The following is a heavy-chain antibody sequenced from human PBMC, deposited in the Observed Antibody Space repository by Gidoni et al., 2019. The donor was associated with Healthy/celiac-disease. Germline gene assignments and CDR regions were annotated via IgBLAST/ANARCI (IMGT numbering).Heavy chain of an antibody. D-gene: IGHD3-9*01. Sequence: QLQLVQSGAEVKKPAASVKVSCKASGYTFTSYYMHWVRQAPGQGLEWMGIINPSGGSTSYAQKFQGRVTMTRDTSTSTVYMELSSLRSEDTAVYYCARVPRAGHDILTGYPLWGMDVWGQGTTVTVSS. CDR2: INPSGGST. CDR1: GYTFTSYY. CDR3: ARVPRAGHDILTGYPLWGMDV. J-gene: IGHJ6*02. V-gene: IGHV1-46*03.